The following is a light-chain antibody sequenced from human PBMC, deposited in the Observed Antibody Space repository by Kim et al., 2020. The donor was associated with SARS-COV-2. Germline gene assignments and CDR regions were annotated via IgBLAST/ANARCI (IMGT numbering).Light chain of an antibody. Sequence: SPGGRATLSCRASQSINSRYLTWYQQKSGQAPRLLIYGASNRATYIPDRFSGSGSGTDFTLTISTLEPEDSAVYYCQQYGTSPSTFGQGTRLEIK. V-gene: IGKV3-20*01. J-gene: IGKJ5*01. CDR1: QSINSRY. CDR3: QQYGTSPST. CDR2: GAS.